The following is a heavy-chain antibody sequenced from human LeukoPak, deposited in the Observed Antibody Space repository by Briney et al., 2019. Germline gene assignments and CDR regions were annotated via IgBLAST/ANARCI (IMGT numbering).Heavy chain of an antibody. CDR1: GFTFSSYW. J-gene: IGHJ6*03. V-gene: IGHV3-23*01. D-gene: IGHD6-25*01. CDR2: ISGSGGST. CDR3: AKRPPGYYYYMDV. Sequence: GGSLRLSCAASGFTFSSYWMSWVRQAPGKGLEWVSAISGSGGSTYYADSVKGRFTISRDNSKDTLYLQMNSLRAEDTAVYYCAKRPPGYYYYMDVWGKGTTVTVSS.